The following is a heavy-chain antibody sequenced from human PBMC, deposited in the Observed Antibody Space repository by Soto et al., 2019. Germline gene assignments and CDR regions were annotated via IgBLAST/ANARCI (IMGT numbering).Heavy chain of an antibody. CDR3: ARDRDNWNVNYYYGMDV. V-gene: IGHV1-18*04. Sequence: AASVKVSCKASGYTFTSYGISWVRQAPGQGLEWMGWISAYNGNTNYAQKFQGRVTMTTDTSTSTAYMELRSLRSDDTAVYYCARDRDNWNVNYYYGMDVWGQGATVTVSS. D-gene: IGHD1-20*01. J-gene: IGHJ6*02. CDR1: GYTFTSYG. CDR2: ISAYNGNT.